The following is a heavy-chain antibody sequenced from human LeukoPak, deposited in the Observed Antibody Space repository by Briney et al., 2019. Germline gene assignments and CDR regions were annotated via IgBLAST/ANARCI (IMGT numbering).Heavy chain of an antibody. Sequence: SETLSLTCTVSGGSINGYHWGWIRQPPGKGLEYIEWIHYTGSTNYNPSLRSRVTLSLDMSMNQFALRLNSVTAADAAVYYCARHLGELSHPLDYWGQGTLVTVSS. CDR3: ARHLGELSHPLDY. V-gene: IGHV4-59*08. CDR2: IHYTGST. J-gene: IGHJ4*02. D-gene: IGHD3-16*02. CDR1: GGSINGYH.